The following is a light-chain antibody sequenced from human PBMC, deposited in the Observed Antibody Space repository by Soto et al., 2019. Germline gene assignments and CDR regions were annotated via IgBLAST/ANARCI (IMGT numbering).Light chain of an antibody. V-gene: IGLV4-69*01. Sequence: QSVLTQSPSASASLGASFKLTCTLSSGHSSYAIAWHQQQPEKGPRYLMKLNSDGSHNKGDGIPDRFSGSSSGAERYLTISSLQSEDEADYYCQNWDTGIRVVFCGGTKLTVL. J-gene: IGLJ2*01. CDR2: LNSDGSH. CDR1: SGHSSYA. CDR3: QNWDTGIRVV.